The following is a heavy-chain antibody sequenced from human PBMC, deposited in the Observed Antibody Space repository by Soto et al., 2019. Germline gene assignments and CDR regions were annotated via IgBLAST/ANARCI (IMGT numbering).Heavy chain of an antibody. D-gene: IGHD1-26*01. Sequence: QVQLVQSGAEVKKPGASVKVSCKASGYNFNNYGVTWVRQAPGQGLEWMGWIGVYNGNTKYPQKVQGRVTVTADTSTSTAYMELRSLTSDDTAVYYCARDIAGGEDIWGQGTMVTVS. J-gene: IGHJ3*02. V-gene: IGHV1-18*01. CDR3: ARDIAGGEDI. CDR1: GYNFNNYG. CDR2: IGVYNGNT.